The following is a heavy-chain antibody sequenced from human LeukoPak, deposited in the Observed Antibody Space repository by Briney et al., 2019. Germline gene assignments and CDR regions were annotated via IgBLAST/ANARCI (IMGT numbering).Heavy chain of an antibody. CDR3: ARDVKGEAPSYYYYGMDV. J-gene: IGHJ6*02. D-gene: IGHD3-10*01. V-gene: IGHV3-7*01. CDR2: IKQDGSEK. Sequence: GGSLRLSCAACGFTFNSYWMSWVRQAPGKGLEWVANIKQDGSEKYYVDSVKGRFTISRDNAKNSLYLQMNSLRAEDTAVYYCARDVKGEAPSYYYYGMDVWGQGTTVTVSS. CDR1: GFTFNSYW.